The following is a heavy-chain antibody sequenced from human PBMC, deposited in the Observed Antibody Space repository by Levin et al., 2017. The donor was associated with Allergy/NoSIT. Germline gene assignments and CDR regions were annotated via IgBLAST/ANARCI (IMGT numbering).Heavy chain of an antibody. V-gene: IGHV3-30-3*01. Sequence: PGGSLRLSCAASGFTFSNYAMHWVRQAPGKGLEWVGVISDDGSSEFYIDSVKGRFTISRDNSKNRLYLQMDSLRAEDTALYYCVREIAEEGTWGQGTLVIVSS. J-gene: IGHJ4*02. CDR3: VREIAEEGT. CDR2: ISDDGSSE. CDR1: GFTFSNYA. D-gene: IGHD1-1*01.